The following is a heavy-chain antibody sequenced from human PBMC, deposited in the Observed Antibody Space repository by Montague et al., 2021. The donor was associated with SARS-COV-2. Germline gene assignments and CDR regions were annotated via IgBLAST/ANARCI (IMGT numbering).Heavy chain of an antibody. V-gene: IGHV3-9*01. Sequence: SDSVXGRFTISRDNAKNSLYLQMNSLRAEDTALYYCAKDRYSGYDFYYYGMDVWGQGTTGT. D-gene: IGHD5-12*01. CDR3: AKDRYSGYDFYYYGMDV. J-gene: IGHJ6*02.